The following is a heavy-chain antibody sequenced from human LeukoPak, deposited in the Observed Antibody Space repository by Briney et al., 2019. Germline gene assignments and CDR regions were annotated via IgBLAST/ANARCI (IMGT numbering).Heavy chain of an antibody. CDR3: AVTIPAGNWFDP. CDR2: ISSSSSAI. D-gene: IGHD2-2*01. J-gene: IGHJ5*02. V-gene: IGHV3-11*04. Sequence: GGSLRLSCAASGFAFSDFYMTWIRQAPGKGLEWVSYISSSSSAIYYADSVKGRFTISRDNAKNSLYLQMNSLRAEDTAVYYCAVTIPAGNWFDPWGQGTLVTVSS. CDR1: GFAFSDFY.